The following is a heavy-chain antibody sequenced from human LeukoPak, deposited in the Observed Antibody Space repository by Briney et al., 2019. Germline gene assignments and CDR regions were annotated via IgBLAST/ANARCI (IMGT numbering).Heavy chain of an antibody. D-gene: IGHD1-26*01. CDR3: ARGPLVSCYMDV. J-gene: IGHJ6*03. V-gene: IGHV1-2*02. Sequence: ASVKVSCKASGYTFIGYYLHWVRQAPGQGLEWMGWINPNSGGTNYAQKFQGRVTMTRDTSISTAYMELSRLGSDDMAVYYCARGPLVSCYMDVWGKGTTVTVSS. CDR2: INPNSGGT. CDR1: GYTFIGYY.